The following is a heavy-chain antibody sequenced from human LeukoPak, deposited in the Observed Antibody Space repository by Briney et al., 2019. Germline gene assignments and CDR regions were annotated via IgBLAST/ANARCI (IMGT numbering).Heavy chain of an antibody. D-gene: IGHD2-2*01. Sequence: GRSLRLSCAASGFTFSSYAMSWVRQAPGKGLEWVSAISGSGGSTYYADSVKGRFTISRDNSKNTLYLQMNSLRAEDTAVYYCTKDGYCSSTSCPTGYFFDYWGQGTLVTVSS. CDR2: ISGSGGST. J-gene: IGHJ4*02. CDR3: TKDGYCSSTSCPTGYFFDY. V-gene: IGHV3-23*01. CDR1: GFTFSSYA.